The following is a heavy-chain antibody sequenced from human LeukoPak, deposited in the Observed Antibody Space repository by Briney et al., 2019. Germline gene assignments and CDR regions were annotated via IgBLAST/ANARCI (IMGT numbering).Heavy chain of an antibody. Sequence: GGSLRLSCAASGFTFSSYSMNWVRQAPGKGLEWVSYISSGSSTIYYADSVKGRFTVSRDNSKNTLYLQMNSLRAEDTAVYYCAKAGTPGIPFDYWGQGTLVTVFS. CDR3: AKAGTPGIPFDY. J-gene: IGHJ4*02. CDR1: GFTFSSYS. V-gene: IGHV3-48*01. CDR2: ISSGSSTI. D-gene: IGHD3-10*01.